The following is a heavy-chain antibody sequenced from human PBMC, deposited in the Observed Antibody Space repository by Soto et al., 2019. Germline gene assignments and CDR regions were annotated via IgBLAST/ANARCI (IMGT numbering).Heavy chain of an antibody. D-gene: IGHD2-15*01. J-gene: IGHJ4*02. CDR3: ARGQVVAAQH. CDR1: GGSISSGGYS. V-gene: IGHV4-30-2*01. CDR2: IYHSGST. Sequence: QLQLQESGSGLVKPSQTLSLTCAVSGGSISSGGYSWSWIRQPPGKGLEWIGYIYHSGSTYYNPSLRSRVTLSGDRSESQFSLQLSSVTAADTAVYYCARGQVVAAQHWGQGTLVTVSS.